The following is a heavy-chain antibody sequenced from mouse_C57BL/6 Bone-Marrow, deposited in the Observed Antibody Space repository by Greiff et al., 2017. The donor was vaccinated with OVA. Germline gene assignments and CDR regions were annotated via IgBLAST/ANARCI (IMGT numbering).Heavy chain of an antibody. D-gene: IGHD2-3*01. Sequence: VQLQQSGGGLVQPKGSLKLSCAASGFSFNTYAMNWVRQAPGKGLEWVARIRSKSNNYATYYADSVKDRFTISRDDSESMLYLQMNNLKTEDTAMYYCVRQAVYDGYYVAWFAYWGQGTLVTVSA. J-gene: IGHJ3*01. CDR3: VRQAVYDGYYVAWFAY. V-gene: IGHV10-1*01. CDR2: IRSKSNNYAT. CDR1: GFSFNTYA.